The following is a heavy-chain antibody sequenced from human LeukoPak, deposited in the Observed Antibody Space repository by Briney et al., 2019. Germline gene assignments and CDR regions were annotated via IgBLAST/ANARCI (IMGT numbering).Heavy chain of an antibody. CDR3: ARDLKGYDSSGYAHSY. J-gene: IGHJ4*02. D-gene: IGHD3-22*01. Sequence: PVKVSCMASGGTFSSYAISWVRQAPGQGLEWMGRIIPILGIANYAQKFQGRVTITADKSTSTAYMELSSLRSEDTAVYYCARDLKGYDSSGYAHSYWGQGTLVTVSS. CDR2: IIPILGIA. V-gene: IGHV1-69*04. CDR1: GGTFSSYA.